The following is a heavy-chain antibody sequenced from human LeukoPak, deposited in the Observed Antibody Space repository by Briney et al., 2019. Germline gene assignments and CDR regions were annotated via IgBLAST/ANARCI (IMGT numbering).Heavy chain of an antibody. CDR3: ARYITMVRGSTHPFDY. CDR2: ISSSSSYI. V-gene: IGHV3-21*01. D-gene: IGHD3-10*01. J-gene: IGHJ4*02. CDR1: GFTFSSYS. Sequence: GGSLRLSCAASGFTFSSYSMNWVRQAPGKGLEWVSSISSSSSYIYYADSVKGRFIISRDNAKNSLYLQMNSLRAEDTAVYYCARYITMVRGSTHPFDYWGQGTLVTVSS.